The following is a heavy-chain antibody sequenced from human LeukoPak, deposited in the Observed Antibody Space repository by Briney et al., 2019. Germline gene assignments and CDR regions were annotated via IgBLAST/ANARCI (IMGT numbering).Heavy chain of an antibody. CDR1: GFTFDDYA. V-gene: IGHV3-9*01. J-gene: IGHJ4*02. CDR2: ISWNSGSI. Sequence: GGSLRLSCAASGFTFDDYAMHWVRQAPGKGLEWVSGISWNSGSIGYADSVKGRFTISRDNSKNTLYLQLNNVRAEDTAVYYCAPLSSGYWGQGTLVTVSS. D-gene: IGHD3-10*01. CDR3: APLSSGY.